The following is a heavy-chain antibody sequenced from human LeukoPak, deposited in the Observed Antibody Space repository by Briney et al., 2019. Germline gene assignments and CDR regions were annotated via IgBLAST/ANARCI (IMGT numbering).Heavy chain of an antibody. Sequence: GASVKVSCKASGYTFTSYGITWVRQAPGQGLEWMGWISAYNGNTNYAQKLQGRVTMTTDTSTSTAYMELRSLRSDDTAVYYCARDSCRAVRTGCLYYFDYWGQGTLVTVSS. J-gene: IGHJ4*02. CDR1: GYTFTSYG. D-gene: IGHD1-14*01. CDR3: ARDSCRAVRTGCLYYFDY. CDR2: ISAYNGNT. V-gene: IGHV1-18*01.